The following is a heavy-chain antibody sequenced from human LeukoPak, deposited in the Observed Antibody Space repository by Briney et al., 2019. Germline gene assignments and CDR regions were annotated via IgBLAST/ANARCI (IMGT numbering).Heavy chain of an antibody. D-gene: IGHD5-24*01. CDR3: ARRVATKLKYFFDS. J-gene: IGHJ4*02. V-gene: IGHV4-59*08. CDR1: VSGDSTVSGGSMTTYY. CDR2: VYYSGVT. Sequence: PSETLSLTCTVSGDSTVSGGSMTTYYWTWLRQPPGKALEWIGFVYYSGVTKYNPSLESRVTISLDASKNQFSLKLSSVTAADTAMYYCARRVATKLKYFFDSWGQGTLVTVSS.